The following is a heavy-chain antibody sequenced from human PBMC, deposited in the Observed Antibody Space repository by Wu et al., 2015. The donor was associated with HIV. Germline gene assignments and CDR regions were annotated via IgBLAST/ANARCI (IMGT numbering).Heavy chain of an antibody. CDR1: AYNFIDYY. Sequence: QVQLVQSGAEVKKPGASVKISCKASAYNFIDYYIHWVRQSPGHGLEWVGIINPSSGSTSYAQKFKGRVTMTRDTSTATVYMEMSSLTSDDTATYSCARAGGFCSGTSCLDLWGQG. CDR2: INPSSGST. V-gene: IGHV1-46*01. D-gene: IGHD2-2*03. CDR3: ARAGGFCSGTSCLDL. J-gene: IGHJ6*02.